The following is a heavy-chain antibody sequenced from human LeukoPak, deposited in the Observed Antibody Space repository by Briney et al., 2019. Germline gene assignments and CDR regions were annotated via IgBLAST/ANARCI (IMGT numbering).Heavy chain of an antibody. CDR3: ARPYYDILTGPFDY. CDR2: INPNSGGT. J-gene: IGHJ4*02. CDR1: GYTFTGYY. V-gene: IGHV1-2*02. Sequence: ASVKVSCKASGYTFTGYYMHWVRQAPGQGLEWMGWINPNSGGTNYAQKFQGRVTMTRDTSISTAYMELSRLRSGDTAVYYCARPYYDILTGPFDYWGQGTLVTVSS. D-gene: IGHD3-9*01.